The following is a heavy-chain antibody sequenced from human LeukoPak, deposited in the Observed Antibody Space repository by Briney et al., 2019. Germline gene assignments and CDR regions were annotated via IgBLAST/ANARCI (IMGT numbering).Heavy chain of an antibody. J-gene: IGHJ4*02. CDR2: VYYTGSS. Sequence: PSETLSLTCTVSGGSISSGGSYWSWIRQPPGKGLEWIGYVYYTGSSYYNPSLKSRATTSIDMSKNQFSLKLTSMTAADTAVYYCAGYGSGSYYKAFDFWGQGILVTVSS. CDR1: GGSISSGGSY. CDR3: AGYGSGSYYKAFDF. D-gene: IGHD3-10*01. V-gene: IGHV4-61*08.